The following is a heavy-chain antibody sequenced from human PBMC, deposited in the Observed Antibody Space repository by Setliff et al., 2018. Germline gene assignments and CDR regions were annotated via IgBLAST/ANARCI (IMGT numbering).Heavy chain of an antibody. CDR1: GGAISNYY. V-gene: IGHV4-59*12. Sequence: SETLSLTCTVSGGAISNYYWSWIRQPPGKGLEWIGYIYSSGSTNYNPSLKSRVAISLDTSKSQFSLKLTSVTAADTAVYFCARSLSSGSYWNPRPFYSDSWGQGTLVTVSS. CDR3: ARSLSSGSYWNPRPFYSDS. J-gene: IGHJ4*02. CDR2: IYSSGST. D-gene: IGHD3-10*01.